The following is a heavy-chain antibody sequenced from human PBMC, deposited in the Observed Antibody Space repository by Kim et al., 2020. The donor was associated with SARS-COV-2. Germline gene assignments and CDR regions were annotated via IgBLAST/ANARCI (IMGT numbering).Heavy chain of an antibody. CDR2: ISYHGGKT. D-gene: IGHD4-4*01. V-gene: IGHV3-30*18. CDR3: AKVTAPLFGLDYKPGMDV. CDR1: GFSFTTYA. Sequence: GGSLRLSCAASGFSFTTYAMHWVRQSPGKGLEWVAVISYHGGKTYYGDSVKGRFTVSRDKSNNTMYLKMNSLRPEDTAVCYCAKVTAPLFGLDYKPGMDVWGQGTTVTVSS. J-gene: IGHJ6*02.